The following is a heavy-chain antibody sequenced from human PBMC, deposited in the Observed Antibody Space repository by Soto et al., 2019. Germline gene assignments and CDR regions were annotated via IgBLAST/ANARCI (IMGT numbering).Heavy chain of an antibody. CDR3: ARDDSLLWFGERYYYYGMDV. V-gene: IGHV1-3*01. CDR2: INAGNGNT. J-gene: IGHJ6*02. Sequence: QVQLVQSGAEVKKPGASVKVSCKASGYTFTSYAMHWVRQAPGQRLEWMGWINAGNGNTKYSQKFQGRVTITRDTSASTAYMELSSLRSEDTAVYYCARDDSLLWFGERYYYYGMDVWGQGTTVTVSS. CDR1: GYTFTSYA. D-gene: IGHD3-10*01.